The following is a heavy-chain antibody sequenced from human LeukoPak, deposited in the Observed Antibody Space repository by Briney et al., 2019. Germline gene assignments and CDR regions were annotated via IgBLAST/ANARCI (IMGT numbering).Heavy chain of an antibody. CDR2: IYPGDSDT. CDR1: GYSFTSYW. D-gene: IGHD1-26*01. CDR3: ARPGIVGATGGDFDY. V-gene: IGHV5-51*01. J-gene: IGHJ4*02. Sequence: GESLKISCKGSGYSFTSYWIGWVRQMPGKGLEWMGIIYPGDSDTRYSPSFQGQVTISADKSISTAYLQWSSLKASGTAMYYCARPGIVGATGGDFDYWGQGILVTVSS.